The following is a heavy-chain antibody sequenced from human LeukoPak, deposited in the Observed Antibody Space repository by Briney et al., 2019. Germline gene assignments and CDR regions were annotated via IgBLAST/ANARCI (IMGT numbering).Heavy chain of an antibody. J-gene: IGHJ4*02. CDR2: IYPGDSDT. Sequence: GESLKISCKGSGYSFTSYWIGWVRQMRGKGLEWMGIIYPGDSDTRYSPSFQGQVTISADKSISTAYLQWSSLKASDTAMYYCARRITMVRGDPYYFDYWGQGTLVTVSS. CDR3: ARRITMVRGDPYYFDY. V-gene: IGHV5-51*01. D-gene: IGHD3-10*01. CDR1: GYSFTSYW.